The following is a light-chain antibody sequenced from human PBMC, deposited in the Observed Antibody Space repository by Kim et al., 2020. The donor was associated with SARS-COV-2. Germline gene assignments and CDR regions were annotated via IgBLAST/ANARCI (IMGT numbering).Light chain of an antibody. V-gene: IGKV3-20*01. CDR3: QLYGSSPIFT. J-gene: IGKJ3*01. CDR2: GAS. CDR1: QTVSSSY. Sequence: EIVLTQSPGTLSLSPGERATLSCRASQTVSSSYLAWYQQRPGQAPRLLIYGASNRATGIPDRFSGSRSGTDFTLTISRLEPEDFAVYSCQLYGSSPIFTFGPGTKVDIK.